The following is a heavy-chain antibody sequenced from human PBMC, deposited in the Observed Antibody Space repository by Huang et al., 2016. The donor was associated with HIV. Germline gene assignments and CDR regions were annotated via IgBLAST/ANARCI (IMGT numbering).Heavy chain of an antibody. V-gene: IGHV3-30*14. CDR1: GFTFRDHP. Sequence: QVQLVESGGGVVQPGRSLRLSCAVSGFTFRDHPLHWVRQAPGKGLEWVAVISFEGRNKFYADFVRGRFTISRDNSKNILYLQVNSLTPADTSIYYCARDTTTVAGLDFWGQGALVTVSS. CDR3: ARDTTTVAGLDF. CDR2: ISFEGRNK. J-gene: IGHJ4*02. D-gene: IGHD6-19*01.